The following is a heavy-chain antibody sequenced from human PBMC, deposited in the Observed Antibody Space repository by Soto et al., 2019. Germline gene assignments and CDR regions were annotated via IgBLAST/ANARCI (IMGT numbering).Heavy chain of an antibody. D-gene: IGHD1-26*01. CDR1: GFTFNNYG. CDR2: IWYDGSQT. J-gene: IGHJ6*01. V-gene: IGHV3-33*01. CDR3: ARDFTVGAIYSGVYYYSLDV. Sequence: PGGSLRLSCAASGFTFNNYGIHWARQAPGKGLEWVAVIWYDGSQTRDADSGKGRFTISRDNFQNTLYLQTDSLRAEDTAMYYCARDFTVGAIYSGVYYYSLDVWGRGTTVTVSS.